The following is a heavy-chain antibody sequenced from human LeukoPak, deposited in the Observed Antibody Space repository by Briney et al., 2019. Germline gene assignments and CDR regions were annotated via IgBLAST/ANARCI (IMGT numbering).Heavy chain of an antibody. D-gene: IGHD2/OR15-2a*01. Sequence: PSETLSLTCTVSGGSISSYYWSWIRQPPAKGLEWIGYIYYSGSTNYNPSLKSRVTISVDTSKNQFSLKLSSVTAADTAVYYCARVFSYPLRAPFDPWGQGTLVTVSS. CDR2: IYYSGST. CDR3: ARVFSYPLRAPFDP. CDR1: GGSISSYY. J-gene: IGHJ5*02. V-gene: IGHV4-59*01.